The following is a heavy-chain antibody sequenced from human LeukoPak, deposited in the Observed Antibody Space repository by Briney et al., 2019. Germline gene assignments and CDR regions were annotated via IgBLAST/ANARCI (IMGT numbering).Heavy chain of an antibody. Sequence: SETLSLTRTVSGGPISTYYWSWIRQPPGKRLEWIGYVSYSGGTNYNPSLKSRVTISVDTSKNQFSLKLTSVTAADTALYYCARADDRSGYFGGRFDSWGQGTLVTVSS. CDR2: VSYSGGT. D-gene: IGHD3-22*01. J-gene: IGHJ5*01. V-gene: IGHV4-59*01. CDR3: ARADDRSGYFGGRFDS. CDR1: GGPISTYY.